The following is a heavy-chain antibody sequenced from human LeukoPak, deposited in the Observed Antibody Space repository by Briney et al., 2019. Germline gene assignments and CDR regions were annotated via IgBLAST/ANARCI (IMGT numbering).Heavy chain of an antibody. D-gene: IGHD1-26*01. V-gene: IGHV3-23*01. CDR1: GFTFNTYA. CDR3: AKLSGSYFFDY. J-gene: IGHJ4*02. Sequence: GGSLRLSCAASGFTFNTYAMSWVRQAPGKGLGWVSAISGSGGSTYYADSVKGRFTISRDNSKNTLYLQMNSLRAEDTAVYYCAKLSGSYFFDYWGQGTLVTVSS. CDR2: ISGSGGST.